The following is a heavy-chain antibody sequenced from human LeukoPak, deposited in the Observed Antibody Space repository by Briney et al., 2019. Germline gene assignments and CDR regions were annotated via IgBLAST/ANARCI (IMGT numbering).Heavy chain of an antibody. V-gene: IGHV3-74*01. CDR1: GFTFGSYW. J-gene: IGHJ4*02. Sequence: GGSLRLSCAASGFTFGSYWMHWVRQAPGKGLVWFSRINTDGSSTNYADSVKGRFTISRDNAKNTLFLQMNSLRVEDTAVYYCARSTAARSFDYWGRGTLVTVSS. CDR2: INTDGSST. D-gene: IGHD6-6*01. CDR3: ARSTAARSFDY.